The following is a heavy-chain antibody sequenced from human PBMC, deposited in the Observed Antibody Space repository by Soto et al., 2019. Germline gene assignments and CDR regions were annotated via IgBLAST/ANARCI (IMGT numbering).Heavy chain of an antibody. CDR1: GYTFTAYG. J-gene: IGHJ5*02. V-gene: IGHV1-3*04. CDR3: ASRGYDFWSGLDP. Sequence: ASVKVSCKASGYTFTAYGIHWVRQAPGQRLGWMGWINTGNGHTKYSQKFQGRVTITRDTSARTAYMELNSLRSEDTAVYYCASRGYDFWSGLDPWGQGALVTVSS. D-gene: IGHD3-3*01. CDR2: INTGNGHT.